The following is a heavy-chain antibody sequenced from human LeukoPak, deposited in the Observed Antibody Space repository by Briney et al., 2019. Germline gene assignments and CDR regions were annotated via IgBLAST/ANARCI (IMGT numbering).Heavy chain of an antibody. CDR3: ARDLSSMVRGVITYYYYGMDV. CDR1: GYTFTSYY. J-gene: IGHJ6*02. V-gene: IGHV1-46*01. CDR2: INPSGGST. Sequence: ASVKVSCKASGYTFTSYYMHWVRQAPGQGLEWMGIINPSGGSTSYAQKFQGRVTMTRDTSTSTVYMELSSLRSEDTAVYYCARDLSSMVRGVITYYYYGMDVWGQGTTVTVSS. D-gene: IGHD3-10*01.